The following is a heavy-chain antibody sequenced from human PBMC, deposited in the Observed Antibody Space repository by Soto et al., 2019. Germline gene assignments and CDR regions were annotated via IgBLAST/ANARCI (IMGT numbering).Heavy chain of an antibody. Sequence: QVQLVESGGGVVQPGRSLRLSCAASGFTFSSYGMHWVRQAPGKGLEWVAVIWYDGSNKYYADSVKGRFTISRDNSKNTLYLQMNSLRAEDTPVYYCARLSYGETASFDYWGQGTLVTVSS. CDR2: IWYDGSNK. CDR1: GFTFSSYG. V-gene: IGHV3-33*01. J-gene: IGHJ4*02. CDR3: ARLSYGETASFDY. D-gene: IGHD4-17*01.